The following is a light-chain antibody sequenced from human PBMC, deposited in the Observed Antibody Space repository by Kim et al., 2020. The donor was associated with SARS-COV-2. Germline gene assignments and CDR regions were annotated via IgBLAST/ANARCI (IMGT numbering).Light chain of an antibody. CDR1: SSNIGSDT. J-gene: IGLJ3*02. Sequence: QSVLTQPPSASGTPGQRVTISCSVSSSNIGSDTVDWYQHLPGAAPQLLIYNNNQRPSGVPDRFSDSKTGTSASLAISGLQSEDEDDYYCAAWDGSLNGPVFGGGTQLNVL. V-gene: IGLV1-44*01. CDR3: AAWDGSLNGPV. CDR2: NNN.